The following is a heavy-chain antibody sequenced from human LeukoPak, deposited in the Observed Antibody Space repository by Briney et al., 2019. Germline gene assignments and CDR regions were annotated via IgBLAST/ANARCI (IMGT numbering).Heavy chain of an antibody. V-gene: IGHV4-38-2*02. Sequence: SETLSLTCTVSGYSISSGYYWGWIRQPPGKGLEWIGSIYHSGSTYYNPSLKSRVTISVDTSKNQFSLKLSSVTAADTAVYYCARGERGYSYGCSYWGQGTLVTVS. CDR3: ARGERGYSYGCSY. CDR2: IYHSGST. CDR1: GYSISSGYY. J-gene: IGHJ4*02. D-gene: IGHD5-18*01.